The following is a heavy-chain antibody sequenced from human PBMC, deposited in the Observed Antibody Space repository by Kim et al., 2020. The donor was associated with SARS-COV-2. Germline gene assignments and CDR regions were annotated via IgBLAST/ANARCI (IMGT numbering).Heavy chain of an antibody. CDR2: ST. V-gene: IGHV4-59*01. CDR3: ASSTAMAFDY. Sequence: STNSNPALKRRVTISVDTSKNQFSLKLGSVTAADTAVYYCASSTAMAFDYWGQGTLVTVSS. J-gene: IGHJ4*02. D-gene: IGHD5-18*01.